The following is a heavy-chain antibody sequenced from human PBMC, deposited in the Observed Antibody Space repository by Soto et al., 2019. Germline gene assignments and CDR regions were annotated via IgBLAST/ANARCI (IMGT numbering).Heavy chain of an antibody. CDR3: ARDAAAGLNDY. CDR1: GYTFTSYS. CDR2: ISAYNGNT. Sequence: QVQLVQSGAEVKKPGASVKVSCKASGYTFTSYSISWVRRAPGQGLEWMGWISAYNGNTKYVQKFQGRVTMTTDTSTSTAYMELRSLRSDDTAVYYCARDAAAGLNDYWGQGTLVTVSS. J-gene: IGHJ4*02. D-gene: IGHD6-13*01. V-gene: IGHV1-18*01.